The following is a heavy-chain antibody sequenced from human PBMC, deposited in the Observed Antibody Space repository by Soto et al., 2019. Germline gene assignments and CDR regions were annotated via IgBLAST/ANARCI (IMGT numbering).Heavy chain of an antibody. V-gene: IGHV1-3*01. CDR1: GYTFTSYP. D-gene: IGHD1-26*01. CDR3: ARAHEWELRPARPRGYYGMDV. CDR2: IDAGNGNT. J-gene: IGHJ6*02. Sequence: ASVKVSCKASGYTFTSYPTHWVRQAPGQRLEWMGWIDAGNGNTKYSQKFRGRVTFTTDTSASTAYMDLSSLRAEDTAVYYCARAHEWELRPARPRGYYGMDVWGQGTTVTVSS.